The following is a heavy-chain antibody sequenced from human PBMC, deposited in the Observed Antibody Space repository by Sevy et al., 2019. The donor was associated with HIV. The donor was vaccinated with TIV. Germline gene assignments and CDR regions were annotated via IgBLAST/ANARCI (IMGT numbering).Heavy chain of an antibody. CDR2: IKQDGSEK. J-gene: IGHJ6*02. CDR3: ESDSIDPYYSYGVVV. CDR1: GFTFSSFC. Sequence: GGSLRLSCAASGFTFSSFCMSWVRQAPGKGLEWVANIKQDGSEKYYVDSVKGRFTISRDNARNSVYLQMNSLRAEDTGVYYCESDSIDPYYSYGVVVWGQGTMVTVSS. V-gene: IGHV3-7*03.